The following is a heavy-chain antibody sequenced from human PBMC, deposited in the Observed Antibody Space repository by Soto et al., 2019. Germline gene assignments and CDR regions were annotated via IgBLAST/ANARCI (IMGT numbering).Heavy chain of an antibody. D-gene: IGHD6-13*01. CDR2: INHSGST. V-gene: IGHV4-34*01. Sequence: SETLSLTCAVYGGSFSGYYWCWIRQPPGKGLEWIGEINHSGSTNYNPSLKSRVTISVDTYKNQFSLKLSSVTAADTAVYYCARWVRSSSSRASQGMIDPWGQGTLVTVSS. CDR3: ARWVRSSSSRASQGMIDP. CDR1: GGSFSGYY. J-gene: IGHJ5*02.